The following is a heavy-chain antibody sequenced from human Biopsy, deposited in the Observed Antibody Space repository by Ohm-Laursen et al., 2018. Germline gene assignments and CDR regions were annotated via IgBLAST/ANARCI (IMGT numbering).Heavy chain of an antibody. CDR1: GASVKTSGSF. CDR2: ISYNERT. Sequence: TLSLTCIVSGASVKTSGSFWAWIRQTPGKGLEWIGSISYNERTHYNPSLTSRLAISFDTSNNRISLQLRSVSVADTAVYYCVREPKTGTAEAWYFDLWGRGSPVTVPS. J-gene: IGHJ2*01. CDR3: VREPKTGTAEAWYFDL. V-gene: IGHV4-31*03. D-gene: IGHD3-9*01.